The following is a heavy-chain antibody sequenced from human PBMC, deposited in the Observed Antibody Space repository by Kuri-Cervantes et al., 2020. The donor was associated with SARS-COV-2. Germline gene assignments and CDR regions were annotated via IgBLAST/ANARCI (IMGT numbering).Heavy chain of an antibody. D-gene: IGHD4-17*01. CDR1: GFTFGIYA. J-gene: IGHJ4*02. CDR2: IHGSGGST. Sequence: GESLKISCAASGFTFGIYAMSWVRQAPGKGLEWVSVIHGSGGSTYYADSVKGRFTISRDNSKKTVYLQMNSLRPEDTAVYYCAKDREGYGDLDYWGQGTLVTVSS. CDR3: AKDREGYGDLDY. V-gene: IGHV3-23*01.